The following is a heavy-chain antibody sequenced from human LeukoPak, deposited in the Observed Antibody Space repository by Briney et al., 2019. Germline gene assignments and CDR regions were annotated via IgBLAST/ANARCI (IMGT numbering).Heavy chain of an antibody. J-gene: IGHJ6*03. CDR2: INPSGGTM. CDR3: ARARERADGLNENGNDNGHYYHMDA. D-gene: IGHD1-1*01. V-gene: IGHV1-46*01. Sequence: ASVTVSCTTSVYSFTIFYINWVRLAPGQGLEWMGIINPSGGTMKYAQKSQGRVTLTRDTSTSTVYMEMRSLTSEDTAVYYCARARERADGLNENGNDNGHYYHMDACGNGTTVTVSS. CDR1: VYSFTIFY.